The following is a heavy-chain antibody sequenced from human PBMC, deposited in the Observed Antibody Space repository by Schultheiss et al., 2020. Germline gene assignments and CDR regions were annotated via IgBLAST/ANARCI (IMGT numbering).Heavy chain of an antibody. D-gene: IGHD6-13*01. CDR2: MTSSGPYM. J-gene: IGHJ4*02. V-gene: IGHV3-21*01. CDR3: AREATYSSSWYAMGPNYFDY. CDR1: GFTFSYYY. Sequence: GGSLRLSCAASGFTFSYYYMNWVRQAPGKGLEWVSSMTSSGPYMYYAGSVKGRFTISRDNSKNTLYLQMNSLRAEDTAVYYCAREATYSSSWYAMGPNYFDYWGQGTLVTVSS.